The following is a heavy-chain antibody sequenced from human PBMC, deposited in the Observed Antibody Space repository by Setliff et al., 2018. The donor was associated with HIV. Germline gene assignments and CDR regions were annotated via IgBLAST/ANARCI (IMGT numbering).Heavy chain of an antibody. J-gene: IGHJ3*01. CDR3: ARGAYYYDTSGYPRDPFDL. D-gene: IGHD3-22*01. CDR1: GYTFTGYY. V-gene: IGHV1-2*02. CDR2: INPHSGGI. Sequence: ASVKVSCKASGYTFTGYYIYWVRQAPGQGLEWMGWINPHSGGINYAQKFQGRVTMTRDTSISTASMELSRLRSDDTAVYYCARGAYYYDTSGYPRDPFDLWGQGTMVTVSS.